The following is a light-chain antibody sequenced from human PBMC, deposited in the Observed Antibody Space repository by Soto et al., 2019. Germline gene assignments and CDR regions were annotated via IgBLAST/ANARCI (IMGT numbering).Light chain of an antibody. V-gene: IGKV3-11*01. Sequence: ESVLTQSPATLSLSPGERATLSCRASQSVSGYLAWYQQKPGQAPRLLIYDASKRATGIPARFSGSGFGTDFTLTISRLEPEDSAVYYCQQRSNSPPWITFGQGTRLEIK. J-gene: IGKJ5*01. CDR1: QSVSGY. CDR2: DAS. CDR3: QQRSNSPPWIT.